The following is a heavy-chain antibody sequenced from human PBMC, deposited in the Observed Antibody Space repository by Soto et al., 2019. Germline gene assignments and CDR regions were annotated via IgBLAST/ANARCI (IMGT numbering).Heavy chain of an antibody. CDR2: ISGGGSTT. D-gene: IGHD6-19*01. Sequence: QVQLVESGGGLVKPGGSLRLSCAVSGFTFNDYYMSWIRQAPGKGLEWISYISGGGSTTYHADSVRGRFTISRDNAKNSLFLQMNSPRVEDTAVYYCAREVRTSGWFWRLDSWGQGILVTVSS. CDR1: GFTFNDYY. CDR3: AREVRTSGWFWRLDS. V-gene: IGHV3-11*01. J-gene: IGHJ4*02.